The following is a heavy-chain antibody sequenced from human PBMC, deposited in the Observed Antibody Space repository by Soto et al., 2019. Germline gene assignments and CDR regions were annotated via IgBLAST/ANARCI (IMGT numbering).Heavy chain of an antibody. D-gene: IGHD1-26*01. V-gene: IGHV4-31*01. CDR3: ASEGHSSWEWLDP. CDR1: GYPLSYCGYY. J-gene: IGHJ5*02. CDR2: VYHTGAT. Sequence: QVQLQESGPGLVEPSQTLSLVCSVSGYPLSYCGYYWSWVRQSPGKALEWVGFVYHTGATYYHPSLESPVTMAVDMSKNEFSLKLTSVTAADTATYSCASEGHSSWEWLDPWGQGILVTVSS.